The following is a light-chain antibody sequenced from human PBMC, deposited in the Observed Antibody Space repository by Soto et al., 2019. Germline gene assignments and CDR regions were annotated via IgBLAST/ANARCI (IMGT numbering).Light chain of an antibody. J-gene: IGLJ2*01. Sequence: QSVLTQPPSASGSPGQSITISCTGTSSDVGSYNLVSWYQQHPGKAPKLMIYEVSKRPSGVSNRFSGSKSGNTASLTISGLQAEDEADYYCCSYAGSRVVFGGGTKLTVL. CDR1: SSDVGSYNL. CDR2: EVS. V-gene: IGLV2-23*02. CDR3: CSYAGSRVV.